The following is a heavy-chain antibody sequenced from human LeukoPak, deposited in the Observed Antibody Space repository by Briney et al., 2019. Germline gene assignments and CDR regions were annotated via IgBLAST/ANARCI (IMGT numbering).Heavy chain of an antibody. J-gene: IGHJ5*02. Sequence: GRSLRLSCAASGFPFGSYAMHWVRQAPGKGLEWVANIKQDGSEKYYVDSVKGRFTISRDNAKNSLYLQMNSLRAEDTAVYYCARGGSDFWSGLNWFDPWGQGTLVTVSS. CDR1: GFPFGSYA. CDR2: IKQDGSEK. D-gene: IGHD3-3*01. CDR3: ARGGSDFWSGLNWFDP. V-gene: IGHV3-7*01.